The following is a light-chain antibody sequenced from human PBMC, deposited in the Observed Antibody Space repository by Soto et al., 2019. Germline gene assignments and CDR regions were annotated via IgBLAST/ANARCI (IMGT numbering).Light chain of an antibody. CDR3: SSYTSTNTVI. J-gene: IGLJ2*01. V-gene: IGLV2-14*03. CDR1: SSDVGDYNY. Sequence: QSALTQPASVSGSPGQSITISCTGTSSDVGDYNYVSWYQQHPGKAPKLMIFDVTNRPSGVSNRFSGSKSGNTASLTISGLQAEDEADYYCSSYTSTNTVIFGGGTKLTVL. CDR2: DVT.